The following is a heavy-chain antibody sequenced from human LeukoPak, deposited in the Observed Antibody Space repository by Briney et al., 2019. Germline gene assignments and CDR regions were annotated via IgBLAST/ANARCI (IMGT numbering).Heavy chain of an antibody. J-gene: IGHJ3*02. CDR3: ARDTMEYSSSSPAFDI. CDR1: GGSISSSSYY. V-gene: IGHV4-39*07. Sequence: ASETLSLTCTVSGGSISSSSYYWGWIRQPPGKGLEWIGSIYYSGSTYYNPSLKSRVTISVDTSKNQFSLKLSSVTAADTAVYYCARDTMEYSSSSPAFDIWGQGTMVTVSS. CDR2: IYYSGST. D-gene: IGHD6-6*01.